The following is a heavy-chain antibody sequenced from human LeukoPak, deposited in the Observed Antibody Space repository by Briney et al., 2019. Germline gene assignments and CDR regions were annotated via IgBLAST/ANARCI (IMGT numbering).Heavy chain of an antibody. V-gene: IGHV4-59*08. CDR1: GGSISSYY. Sequence: PSETLSLTCTVSGGSISSYYWSWIRQPPGKGLEWIGYIYYSGSTNYNPSLKSRVTISVDTSKNQFSLKLSSVTAADTAVYYCARLIENAGFGELYFAFDIWGQGTMVTVSS. J-gene: IGHJ3*02. CDR2: IYYSGST. CDR3: ARLIENAGFGELYFAFDI. D-gene: IGHD3-10*01.